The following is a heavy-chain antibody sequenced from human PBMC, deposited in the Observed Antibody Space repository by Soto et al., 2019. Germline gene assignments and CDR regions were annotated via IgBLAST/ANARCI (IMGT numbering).Heavy chain of an antibody. D-gene: IGHD3-10*01. CDR3: AKDVSSGGRYFDS. CDR1: GFTFSSYG. J-gene: IGHJ4*02. V-gene: IGHV3-30*18. Sequence: GGSLRLSCAASGFTFSSYGMHWVRQAPGKGLEWVAFILYDGKNYYYGDSVKGRFTISRDNSKNTLYLQMNNLRPDDTALYYCAKDVSSGGRYFDSWGQGIPVTVAS. CDR2: ILYDGKNY.